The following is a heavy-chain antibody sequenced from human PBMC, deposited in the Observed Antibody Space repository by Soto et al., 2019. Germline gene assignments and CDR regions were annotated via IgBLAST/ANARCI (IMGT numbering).Heavy chain of an antibody. J-gene: IGHJ4*02. CDR2: TYYRSKWYN. Sequence: TCAISGDSVSSNSAAWNWIRQSPSRGLEWLGRTYYRSKWYNDYAVSVKSRITINPDTSKNQFSLQLNSVTPEDTAVYYCARDRPPSVSYSSSSAFDYWGQGTLVTV. CDR1: GDSVSSNSAA. D-gene: IGHD6-6*01. V-gene: IGHV6-1*01. CDR3: ARDRPPSVSYSSSSAFDY.